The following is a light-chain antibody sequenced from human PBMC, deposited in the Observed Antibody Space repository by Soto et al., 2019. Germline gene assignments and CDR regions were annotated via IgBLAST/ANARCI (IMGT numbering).Light chain of an antibody. CDR3: SSYRRSSTYV. V-gene: IGLV2-14*03. J-gene: IGLJ1*01. CDR2: DVT. Sequence: QSALTQPASVSGSPGQSITISCTGTSSDVGSYNSVSWHQQHPGRAPRLMIYDVTSRASGVPDRFSASKSGNTASLTISGLQAGDEADYYCSSYRRSSTYVFGTGTKLTVL. CDR1: SSDVGSYNS.